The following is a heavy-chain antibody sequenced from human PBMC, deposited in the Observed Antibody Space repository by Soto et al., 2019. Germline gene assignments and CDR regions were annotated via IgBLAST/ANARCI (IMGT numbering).Heavy chain of an antibody. Sequence: PSETLSLTCAVSGGSFTSNHWWTWVRHPPGQGLEWIGEISRTGITHYNPSLKSQVTISLDKSENQFSLKVTSLTAAATAVYYCASRDPGTRVDYWGQGTVVTVSS. CDR3: ASRDPGTRVDY. CDR1: GGSFTSNHW. CDR2: ISRTGIT. V-gene: IGHV4-4*02. D-gene: IGHD1-7*01. J-gene: IGHJ4*02.